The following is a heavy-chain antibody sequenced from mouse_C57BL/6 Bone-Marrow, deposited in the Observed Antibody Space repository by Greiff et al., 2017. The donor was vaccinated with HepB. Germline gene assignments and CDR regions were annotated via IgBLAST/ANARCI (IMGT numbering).Heavy chain of an antibody. J-gene: IGHJ2*01. Sequence: VQLQQSGPELVKPGASVKISCKASGYTFTDYYMNWVKQSHGKSLEWIGDINPNNGGTSYNQKFKGKATLTVDKSSSTAYMELRSLTSEDSAVYYCARSGSLDYWGQGTTLTVSS. CDR2: INPNNGGT. V-gene: IGHV1-26*01. D-gene: IGHD1-1*01. CDR1: GYTFTDYY. CDR3: ARSGSLDY.